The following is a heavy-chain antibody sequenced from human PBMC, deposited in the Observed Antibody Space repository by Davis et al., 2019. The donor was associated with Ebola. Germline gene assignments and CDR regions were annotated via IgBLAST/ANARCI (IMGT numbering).Heavy chain of an antibody. CDR2: IIPILGIA. Sequence: AASVKVSCKASGGTFSSYTISWVRQAPGQGLEWMGRIIPILGIANYAQKFQGRVTITADKSTSTAYMELSSLRSEDTAVYYCARGVDYGEQFDYWGQGTLVTVSS. CDR3: ARGVDYGEQFDY. J-gene: IGHJ4*02. CDR1: GGTFSSYT. D-gene: IGHD4-17*01. V-gene: IGHV1-69*02.